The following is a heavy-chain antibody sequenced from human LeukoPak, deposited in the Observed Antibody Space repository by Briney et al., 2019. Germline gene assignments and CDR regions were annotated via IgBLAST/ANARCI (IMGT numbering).Heavy chain of an antibody. V-gene: IGHV3-72*01. J-gene: IGHJ4*02. D-gene: IGHD2-15*01. CDR1: GFTFSDHY. CDR3: TRRYCTGGSCYAMDY. CDR2: IRNKANRYTT. Sequence: PGGSLRLSCAASGFTFSDHYMAWVRQAPGKGLEWVGRIRNKANRYTTEYAASVKGRFTISRDDSKNSLYLQMNSLKTEDAAIYYCTRRYCTGGSCYAMDYWGQGTLVTVSS.